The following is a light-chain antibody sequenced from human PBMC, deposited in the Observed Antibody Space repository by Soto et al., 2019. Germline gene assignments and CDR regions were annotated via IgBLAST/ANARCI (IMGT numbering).Light chain of an antibody. V-gene: IGLV4-69*01. J-gene: IGLJ2*01. CDR3: QTWGTGMGV. CDR1: SGHSSYA. Sequence: QSVLTQSPSASASLGASVKLTCTLSSGHSSYAIAWHQQQPEKGPRYLMKLNSDGSHSKGNGIPDPFSGSSYGVERYLTSACLQSEDEADYLCQTWGTGMGVFGGGTKLTVL. CDR2: LNSDGSH.